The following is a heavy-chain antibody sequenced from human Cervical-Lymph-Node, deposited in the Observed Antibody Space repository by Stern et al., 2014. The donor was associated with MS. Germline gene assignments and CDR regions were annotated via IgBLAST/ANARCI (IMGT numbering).Heavy chain of an antibody. Sequence: EVQLVESGGGLVQPGGSLRLSCVASGFTFRNFWMHWVRQVPGKGLVGVTRINRDGTATNHADSVKGRFTISRDNARNTVYLQMNSLRAEDTAVYYCTKDTYGPEDSWGQGISVTVSS. CDR1: GFTFRNFW. CDR3: TKDTYGPEDS. J-gene: IGHJ4*02. V-gene: IGHV3-74*01. D-gene: IGHD3-10*01. CDR2: INRDGTAT.